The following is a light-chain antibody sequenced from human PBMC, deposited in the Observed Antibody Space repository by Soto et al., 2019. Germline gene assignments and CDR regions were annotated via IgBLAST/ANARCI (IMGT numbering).Light chain of an antibody. CDR3: QQYNNWPPYT. J-gene: IGKJ2*01. V-gene: IGKV3-15*01. CDR1: QSIRSS. Sequence: EIVMTQSPATLSVSPGERATLSCRASQSIRSSLAWYQQKPGQAPRLLIYGASTRATDIPPRFSGGGSGTEFTLTISSLQSEDFAVYYCQQYNNWPPYTFGQGTKLEIK. CDR2: GAS.